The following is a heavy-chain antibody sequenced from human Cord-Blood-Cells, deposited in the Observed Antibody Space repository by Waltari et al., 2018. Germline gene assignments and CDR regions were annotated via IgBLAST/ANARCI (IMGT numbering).Heavy chain of an antibody. CDR1: GFTFSSYA. CDR2: ISYDGSNK. CDR3: ANYDYGDYFDY. D-gene: IGHD4-17*01. V-gene: IGHV3-30*01. J-gene: IGHJ4*02. Sequence: QVQLVESGGGVVQPGRSLRLSCAASGFTFSSYAMHWFRQAPGKGLEWVAVISYDGSNKDYADSVKGRFTISRDNSKNTLYLQMNSLRAEDTAVYYCANYDYGDYFDYWGQGTLVTVSS.